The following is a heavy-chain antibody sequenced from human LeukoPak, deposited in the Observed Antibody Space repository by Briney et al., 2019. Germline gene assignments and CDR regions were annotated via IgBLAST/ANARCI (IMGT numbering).Heavy chain of an antibody. Sequence: KPSETLSLTCTVSGGYITSNCYHWGWIRQPPGRGLEWLGRIYHDGSTHYNPSLKSRLSISVDTSKNQLSLRLTSVSAADTSFYYCARHRNYDYVWGSYRYPYYFDYWGQGTLVTVSS. V-gene: IGHV4-39*01. D-gene: IGHD3-16*02. J-gene: IGHJ4*02. CDR3: ARHRNYDYVWGSYRYPYYFDY. CDR2: IYHDGST. CDR1: GGYITSNCYH.